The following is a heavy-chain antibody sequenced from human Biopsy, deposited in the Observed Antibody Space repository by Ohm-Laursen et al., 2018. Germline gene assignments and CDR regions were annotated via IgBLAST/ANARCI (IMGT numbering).Heavy chain of an antibody. CDR2: IYYRGNT. J-gene: IGHJ3*01. D-gene: IGHD3-10*01. Sequence: SETLSLTCTVSGVSITAYYWSWIRQPPGKGLEWIGNIYYRGNTNYSPSLKSRVTISLDTSKNQFSLKLNSVTATDTAVYYCARRLPLRGYAFDVWGQGTLVTVSS. V-gene: IGHV4-59*08. CDR3: ARRLPLRGYAFDV. CDR1: GVSITAYY.